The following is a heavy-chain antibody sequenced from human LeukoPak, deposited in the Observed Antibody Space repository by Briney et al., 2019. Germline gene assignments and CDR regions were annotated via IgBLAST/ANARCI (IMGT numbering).Heavy chain of an antibody. V-gene: IGHV1-2*02. D-gene: IGHD3-10*01. J-gene: IGHJ4*02. CDR2: INPNSGGT. Sequence: ASVKVSCKTSGYTFTGYYMHWVRQAPGQGLGWMGWINPNSGGTDYAQKFQGRVTMTRDTSISTAYMELGRLTSDDTAVYYCATDGYYYGSGTYPNYWGQGTLVTISS. CDR1: GYTFTGYY. CDR3: ATDGYYYGSGTYPNY.